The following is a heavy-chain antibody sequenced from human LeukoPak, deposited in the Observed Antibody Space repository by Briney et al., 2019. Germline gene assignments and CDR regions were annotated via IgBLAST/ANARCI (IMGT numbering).Heavy chain of an antibody. V-gene: IGHV4-59*01. CDR1: GDSFSYFY. J-gene: IGHJ4*02. CDR2: IYNSGST. Sequence: SETLSLTCTVSGDSFSYFYWSWIRQPPGKGLEWIGYIYNSGSTSYNPSLKSRVTISVDTSKNQFSLKLSSVTAADTAVYYCARGRYSYGGAVGDYFDYWGQGTLVTVSS. D-gene: IGHD5-18*01. CDR3: ARGRYSYGGAVGDYFDY.